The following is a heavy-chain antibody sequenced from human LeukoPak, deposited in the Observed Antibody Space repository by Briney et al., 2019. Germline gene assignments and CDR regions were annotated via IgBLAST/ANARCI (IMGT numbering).Heavy chain of an antibody. D-gene: IGHD6-19*01. J-gene: IGHJ6*03. CDR2: IYYSGDT. Sequence: PSETLSLTCTVSVGSISRSSYYWGWIRQPPGKGLEWIGSIYYSGDTYYNPSLKSRRVTISVDTSKNQFSLRLSSVTAADTAVYYCARHQWHYYYYMGVWGKGSTVTVSS. CDR3: ARHQWHYYYYMGV. V-gene: IGHV4-39*01. CDR1: VGSISRSSYY.